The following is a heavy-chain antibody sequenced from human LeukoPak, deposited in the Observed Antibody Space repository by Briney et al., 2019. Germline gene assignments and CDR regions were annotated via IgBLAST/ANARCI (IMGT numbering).Heavy chain of an antibody. D-gene: IGHD5-12*01. CDR1: GGTFSSYA. CDR2: IIPIFGTA. CDR3: ARARDGGYGYYYYMDV. V-gene: IGHV1-69*05. Sequence: ASVKVSCKASGGTFSSYAISWVRQAPGQGLEWMGGIIPIFGTANYAQKFQGRVTITTDESTSTAYMELSSLRSEDTAVYYCARARDGGYGYYYYMDVWGKGTTVTVSS. J-gene: IGHJ6*03.